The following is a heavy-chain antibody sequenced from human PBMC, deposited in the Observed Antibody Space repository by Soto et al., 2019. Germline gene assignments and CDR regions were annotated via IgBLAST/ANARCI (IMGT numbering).Heavy chain of an antibody. CDR1: GFSLSTSGVG. Sequence: QITLKESGPTLVKPTQTLTLTCTFSGFSLSTSGVGVGWIRQPPGKALEWLALIYWDDDKRYSPSLKSRLTITKDPSKHQVVLTMTNMDPVDTATYYCAHRWGGSYPYYFDYWGQGTLVTVSS. J-gene: IGHJ4*02. V-gene: IGHV2-5*02. CDR3: AHRWGGSYPYYFDY. D-gene: IGHD1-26*01. CDR2: IYWDDDK.